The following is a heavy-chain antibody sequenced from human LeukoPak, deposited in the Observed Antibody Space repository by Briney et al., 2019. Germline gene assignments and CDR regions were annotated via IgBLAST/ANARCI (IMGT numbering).Heavy chain of an antibody. J-gene: IGHJ4*02. V-gene: IGHV4-61*01. D-gene: IGHD4-17*01. CDR2: IYYSGST. CDR1: GGSVSSGSYY. Sequence: PSETLSLTCTVSGGSVSSGSYYWSWIRQPPGKGLEWIGYIYYSGSTNYNPSLKSRVTISVDTSKNQFSLKLSSVTAADTAVYYCARGPSYGDSTPDYWGQGTLVTVSS. CDR3: ARGPSYGDSTPDY.